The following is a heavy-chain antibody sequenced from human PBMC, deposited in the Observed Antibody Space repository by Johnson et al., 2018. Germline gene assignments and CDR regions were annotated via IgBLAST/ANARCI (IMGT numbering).Heavy chain of an antibody. V-gene: IGHV3-33*01. CDR3: AGARSWGIQLYYYYYGIDV. CDR1: GFTFSSYG. CDR2: IWYDGSNK. J-gene: IGHJ6*02. D-gene: IGHD5-18*01. Sequence: QVQLVQSGGGVVQPGRSLRLSCAASGFTFSSYGMHWVRQAPGKGLEWVAVIWYDGSNKYYADSVKGRFTISRDNSKNTLYLQMNSLRAEDTAVYYCAGARSWGIQLYYYYYGIDVWGQGTTVTVSS.